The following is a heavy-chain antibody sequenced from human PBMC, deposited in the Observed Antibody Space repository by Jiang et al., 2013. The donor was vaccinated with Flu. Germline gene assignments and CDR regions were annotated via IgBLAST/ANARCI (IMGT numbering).Heavy chain of an antibody. Sequence: QLLESGGGVVQPGRSLRLSCAASGFTFSSYGMHWVRQAPGKGLEWVAVISYDGSNKYYADSVKGRFTISRDNSKNTLYLQMNSLRAEDTAVYYCAKDRVGATIKGHFQHWGQGTLVTVSS. V-gene: IGHV3-30*18. CDR2: ISYDGSNK. J-gene: IGHJ1*01. CDR3: AKDRVGATIKGHFQH. CDR1: GFTFSSYG. D-gene: IGHD1-26*01.